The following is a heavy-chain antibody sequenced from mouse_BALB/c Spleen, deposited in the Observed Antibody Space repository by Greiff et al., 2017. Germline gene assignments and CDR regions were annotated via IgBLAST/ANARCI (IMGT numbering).Heavy chain of an antibody. V-gene: IGHV1S81*02. J-gene: IGHJ4*01. Sequence: QVQLQQPGAELVKPGASVKLSCKASGYTFTSYWMHLVKQRPGQGLEWIGEINPSNGRTNYNEKFKSKATLTVDKSSSTAYMQLSSLTSEDSAVYYCARGYYRDYYAMDYWGQGTSVTVSS. D-gene: IGHD2-14*01. CDR2: INPSNGRT. CDR1: GYTFTSYW. CDR3: ARGYYRDYYAMDY.